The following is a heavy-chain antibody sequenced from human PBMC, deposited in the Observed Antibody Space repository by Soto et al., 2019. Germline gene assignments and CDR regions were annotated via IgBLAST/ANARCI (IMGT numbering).Heavy chain of an antibody. D-gene: IGHD2-15*01. J-gene: IGHJ4*02. V-gene: IGHV1-18*01. Sequence: ASVKVSCKASGYTFFTYGITWVRQAPGQGLEWMGWISTYDGNTDYAQKLQGRVTMTTDTATTTAFLELRSLRSDDTAVYYCARGYLTRRNSALVYWGQGTLVTVSS. CDR3: ARGYLTRRNSALVY. CDR2: ISTYDGNT. CDR1: GYTFFTYG.